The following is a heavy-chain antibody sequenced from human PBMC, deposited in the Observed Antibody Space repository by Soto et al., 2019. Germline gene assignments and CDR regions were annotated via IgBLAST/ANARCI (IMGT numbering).Heavy chain of an antibody. CDR1: GGSISSGGYY. Sequence: SETLSLTCTVSGGSISSGGYYWSWIRQHPGKGLEWIGYIYYSGSTYYNPSLKSRVTISVDTSKNQFSLKLSSVTAADTAVYYCARVRGHCSSTSCYLLGKPHYSDYWGQGTLVTVSS. J-gene: IGHJ4*02. V-gene: IGHV4-31*03. D-gene: IGHD2-2*01. CDR3: ARVRGHCSSTSCYLLGKPHYSDY. CDR2: IYYSGST.